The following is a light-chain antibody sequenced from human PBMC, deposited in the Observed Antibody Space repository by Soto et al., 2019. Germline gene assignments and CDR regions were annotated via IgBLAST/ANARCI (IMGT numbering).Light chain of an antibody. CDR3: SSYTITSTRV. J-gene: IGLJ1*01. CDR1: SSDIGAYNY. V-gene: IGLV2-14*01. CDR2: EVS. Sequence: QSALTQPASVSGSPGQSITISCTGTSSDIGAYNYVSWYQQHPGKAPKLMIYEVSNRPSGVSNRFSGSKSGNTASLTISGLQAGDEADYYCSSYTITSTRVFGTGTKVTVL.